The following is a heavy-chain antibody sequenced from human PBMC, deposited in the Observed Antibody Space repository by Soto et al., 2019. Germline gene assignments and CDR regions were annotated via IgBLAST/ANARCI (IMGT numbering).Heavy chain of an antibody. CDR1: GFPFSDYA. CDR2: ISYDGNDK. Sequence: PGGSLILSCGASGFPFSDYAMHLVRPAPGKGLEWVALISYDGNDKNYADSVKGRFTVSRANSKNTLYLQMNSLRPEDTAVYYCVKTKAVQLWVFDYWGQGTLVTVSS. J-gene: IGHJ4*02. D-gene: IGHD5-18*01. CDR3: VKTKAVQLWVFDY. V-gene: IGHV3-30*18.